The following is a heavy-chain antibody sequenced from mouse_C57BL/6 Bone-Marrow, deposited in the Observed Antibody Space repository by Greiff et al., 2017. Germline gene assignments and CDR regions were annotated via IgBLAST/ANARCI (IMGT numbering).Heavy chain of an antibody. D-gene: IGHD1-1*01. CDR2: IDPSDSYT. V-gene: IGHV1-59*01. CDR1: GYTFTSYW. J-gene: IGHJ4*01. CDR3: ARYGSSPYYYAMDY. Sequence: QVQLQQSGAELVRPGTSVKLSCKASGYTFTSYWMHWVKQRPGQGLEWIGVIDPSDSYTNYNQKFKGKATLTVDTSCNTAYMQLSSLTSEDSAVYYCARYGSSPYYYAMDYWGQGTSVTVSS.